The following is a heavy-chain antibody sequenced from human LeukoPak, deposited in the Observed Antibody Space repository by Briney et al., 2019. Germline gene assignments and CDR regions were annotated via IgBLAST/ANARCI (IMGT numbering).Heavy chain of an antibody. V-gene: IGHV3-21*01. D-gene: IGHD3-22*01. CDR2: ISSSSSYI. CDR3: ARDLGRYDSSGYGLDY. Sequence: GGSLRLSCAASGFTFSSYSMNWVRQAPGKGLEWVSSISSSSSYIYYADSVKGRFTISRDNAKNSLYLQMNSLRAEDTAVYYCARDLGRYDSSGYGLDYWGQGTLVTVSS. J-gene: IGHJ4*02. CDR1: GFTFSSYS.